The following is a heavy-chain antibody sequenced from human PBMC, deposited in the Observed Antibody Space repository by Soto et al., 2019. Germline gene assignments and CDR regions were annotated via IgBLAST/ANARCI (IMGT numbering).Heavy chain of an antibody. J-gene: IGHJ5*02. D-gene: IGHD6-6*01. Sequence: QLQLQESGPGLVKPSETMSLTCIVSGGSISSASHYWGWIRQPPGKGLEWIGSIYYSGFTYYNPSLKSRVAISIDTSKNQFSLKMSFVTAADTAVYYCARQASSRSRNWFDPGGQGTLVTGSS. CDR1: GGSISSASHY. V-gene: IGHV4-39*01. CDR2: IYYSGFT. CDR3: ARQASSRSRNWFDP.